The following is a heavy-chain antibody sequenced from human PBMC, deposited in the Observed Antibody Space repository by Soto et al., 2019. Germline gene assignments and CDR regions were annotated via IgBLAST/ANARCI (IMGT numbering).Heavy chain of an antibody. J-gene: IGHJ4*02. Sequence: EVQLVESGGGLVQPGRSLRLSCAASGFTFDDYAMHWVRQAPGKGLEWVSGISWNSGSIGYADSVKGRFTISRDNAKNSLYLQMNSLRAEDTALYYCAKDMGGVATTDLDYWGQGTLVTVSS. V-gene: IGHV3-9*01. CDR1: GFTFDDYA. CDR3: AKDMGGVATTDLDY. CDR2: ISWNSGSI. D-gene: IGHD5-12*01.